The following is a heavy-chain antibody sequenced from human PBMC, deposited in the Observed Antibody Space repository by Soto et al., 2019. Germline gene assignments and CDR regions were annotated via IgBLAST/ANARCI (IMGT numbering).Heavy chain of an antibody. J-gene: IGHJ6*02. D-gene: IGHD2-2*01. CDR3: ASSPEFPLMPPDYCSSTSCYAGGKYYYGMDV. CDR2: IWYDGSNK. Sequence: PGGSLRLSCAASGFTFSSYGMHWVRQAPGKGLEWVAVIWYDGSNKYYADSVKGRFTISRDNSKNTLYLQMNSLRAEDTAVYYCASSPEFPLMPPDYCSSTSCYAGGKYYYGMDVWGQGTTVTVYS. V-gene: IGHV3-33*01. CDR1: GFTFSSYG.